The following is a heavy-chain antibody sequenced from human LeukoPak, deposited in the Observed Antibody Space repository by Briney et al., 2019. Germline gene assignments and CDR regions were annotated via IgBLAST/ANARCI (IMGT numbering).Heavy chain of an antibody. CDR2: IWYDGSNK. Sequence: GGSLTLSCAASGFTFSSYGMHWVRQAPGKGLEWVAVIWYDGSNKYYADSVKGRFTISRDNSKNTLYLQMNRLRAEDTAVYYCARDHSVYCGGDCYSYPLGYWGQGTLVTVSS. V-gene: IGHV3-33*01. J-gene: IGHJ4*02. CDR1: GFTFSSYG. D-gene: IGHD2-21*02. CDR3: ARDHSVYCGGDCYSYPLGY.